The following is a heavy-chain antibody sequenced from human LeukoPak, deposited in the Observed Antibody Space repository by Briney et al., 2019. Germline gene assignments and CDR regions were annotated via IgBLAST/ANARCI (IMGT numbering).Heavy chain of an antibody. J-gene: IGHJ4*02. V-gene: IGHV3-23*01. Sequence: SSSSYSWTWVRQAPGKGLEWVSAISNSGGSTYYADSVKGRFTISRDNSKNTLYLQMNSLRAEDTAVYYCAKHYYDGSGYLVDYWGQGTLVTVSS. D-gene: IGHD3-22*01. CDR1: SSSSYS. CDR2: ISNSGGST. CDR3: AKHYYDGSGYLVDY.